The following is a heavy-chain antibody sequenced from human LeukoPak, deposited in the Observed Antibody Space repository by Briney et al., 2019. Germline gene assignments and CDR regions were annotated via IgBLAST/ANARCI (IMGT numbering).Heavy chain of an antibody. V-gene: IGHV1-18*01. J-gene: IGHJ4*02. CDR2: ISAYNGNT. CDR3: ARDGPGGVTMIVVVIIGDY. CDR1: GGTFSSYA. Sequence: PEASVKVSCKASGGTFSSYAISWVRQAPGQGLEWMGWISAYNGNTNYAQKLQGRVTMTTDTSTSTAYMELRSLRSDDTAVYYCARDGPGGVTMIVVVIIGDYWGQGTLVTVSS. D-gene: IGHD3-22*01.